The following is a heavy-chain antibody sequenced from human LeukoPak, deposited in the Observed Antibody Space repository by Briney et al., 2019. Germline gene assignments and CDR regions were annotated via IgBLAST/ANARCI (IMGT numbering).Heavy chain of an antibody. Sequence: SVKVSCKASGGTFSSYAISWVRQAPGQGLEWMGGIIPIFGTANYAQKFQGRVTITTDESTSTAYMELSSLRSEDTDVYYCARGATVTDKRLDYWGQGTLVTVSS. CDR1: GGTFSSYA. D-gene: IGHD4-17*01. V-gene: IGHV1-69*05. CDR3: ARGATVTDKRLDY. CDR2: IIPIFGTA. J-gene: IGHJ4*02.